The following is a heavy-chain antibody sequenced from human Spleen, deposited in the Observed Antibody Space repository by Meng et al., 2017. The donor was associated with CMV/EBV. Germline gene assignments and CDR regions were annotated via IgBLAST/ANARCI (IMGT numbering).Heavy chain of an antibody. D-gene: IGHD6-19*01. CDR3: AKDHVAVTGIGPLFDS. CDR2: ITPGVRT. CDR1: GFNFANYA. Sequence: GESLKISCAASGFNFANYAMTWIRQAPGKGLEWVSTITPGVRTHYADSVKGRFIISRDISKDTLYLQMHSLRAEDTAVYYCAKDHVAVTGIGPLFDSWGQGTLVTVSS. J-gene: IGHJ4*02. V-gene: IGHV3-23*01.